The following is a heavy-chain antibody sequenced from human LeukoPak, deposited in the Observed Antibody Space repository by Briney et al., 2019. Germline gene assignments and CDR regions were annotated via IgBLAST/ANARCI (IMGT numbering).Heavy chain of an antibody. J-gene: IGHJ4*02. V-gene: IGHV4-30-4*01. D-gene: IGHD2-15*01. CDR2: IYYSGST. CDR1: GGSISSGDYY. Sequence: PSETLSLTCTVSGGSISSGDYYWSWIRQPPGKGLEWIGYIYYSGSTYYNPSLKSRVTISVDTSKNQFSPKLSSVTAADTAVYYCARVSGGNSVDYWGQGTLVTVSS. CDR3: ARVSGGNSVDY.